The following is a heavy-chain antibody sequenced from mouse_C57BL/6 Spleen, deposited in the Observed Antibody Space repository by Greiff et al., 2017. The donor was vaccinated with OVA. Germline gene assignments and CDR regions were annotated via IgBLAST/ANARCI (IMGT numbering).Heavy chain of an antibody. V-gene: IGHV1-62-2*01. D-gene: IGHD1-3*01. CDR3: ARHEEDNYSSSSYFDY. J-gene: IGHJ2*01. CDR2: FYPGSGSI. CDR1: GYTFTEYT. Sequence: QVQLQQSGAELVKPGASVKLSCKASGYTFTEYTIHWVKQRSGQGLEWIGWFYPGSGSIKYNEKFKDKATLTVDKSSSTVYMELSRLTSDDSAVYFCARHEEDNYSSSSYFDYWGQGTTLTVSS.